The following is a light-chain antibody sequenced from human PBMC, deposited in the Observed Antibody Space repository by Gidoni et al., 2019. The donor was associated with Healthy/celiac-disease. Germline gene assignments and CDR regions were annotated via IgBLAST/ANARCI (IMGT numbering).Light chain of an antibody. CDR2: GAS. CDR3: QQYDNWPWT. CDR1: QSLSIN. Sequence: EIVMTQSPATLSVSPGERATLPCRASQSLSINLAWYQQKPGQAPRLLIYGASTRATGIPARFSGSGSGTEFTLTISSLQSEDFAVYYCQQYDNWPWTFGQGTKVEIK. J-gene: IGKJ1*01. V-gene: IGKV3-15*01.